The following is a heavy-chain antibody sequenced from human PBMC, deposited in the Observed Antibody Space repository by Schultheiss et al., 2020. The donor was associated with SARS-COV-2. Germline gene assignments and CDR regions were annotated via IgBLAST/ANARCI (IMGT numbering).Heavy chain of an antibody. CDR3: ARAGAVGIVVVVAASSYYYGMDV. J-gene: IGHJ6*02. D-gene: IGHD2-15*01. CDR1: GFTFSSYS. V-gene: IGHV3-48*02. Sequence: GGSLRLSCAASGFTFSSYSMNWVRQAPGKGLEWVSYISSSSSTIYYADSVKGRFTISRDNAKNSLYLQMNSLRDEDTAVYYCARAGAVGIVVVVAASSYYYGMDVWGQGTTVTVSS. CDR2: ISSSSSTI.